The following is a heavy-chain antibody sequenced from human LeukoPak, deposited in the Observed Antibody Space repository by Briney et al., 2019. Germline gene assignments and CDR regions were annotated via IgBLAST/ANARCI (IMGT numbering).Heavy chain of an antibody. CDR1: GGSISSSNYY. CDR3: ARQRITMVRGVVITPTLFDY. J-gene: IGHJ4*02. D-gene: IGHD3-10*01. V-gene: IGHV4-39*01. Sequence: SETLSLTCTVSGGSISSSNYYWGWIRQPPGKGLEWIGSIYYSGSTYYNPSLKSRVTISVDTSKNQFSLKLSSVTAADTAVYYCARQRITMVRGVVITPTLFDYWGQGTLVTVSS. CDR2: IYYSGST.